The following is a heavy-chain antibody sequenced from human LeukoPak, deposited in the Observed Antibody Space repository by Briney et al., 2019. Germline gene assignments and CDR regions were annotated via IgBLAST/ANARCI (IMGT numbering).Heavy chain of an antibody. Sequence: PSQTLSLTCAISGDSVSCDGPAWNWIRQSPSRGLEWLGRTYRTSKWYTNYAESVRSRIVVNPDTSKNQFSLQLNSVTPEDTAVYYCARGMRDYYGMDVWGQGTTVTVSS. J-gene: IGHJ6*02. CDR2: TYRTSKWYT. CDR3: ARGMRDYYGMDV. CDR1: GDSVSCDGPA. V-gene: IGHV6-1*01.